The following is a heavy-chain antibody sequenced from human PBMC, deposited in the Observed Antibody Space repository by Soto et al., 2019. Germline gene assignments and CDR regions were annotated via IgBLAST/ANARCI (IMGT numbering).Heavy chain of an antibody. V-gene: IGHV4-34*01. J-gene: IGHJ2*01. Sequence: QVRLQQWGAGLLKPSETLPLTCAVYGGSFSDYYWSWVRQPPGKGLEWIGEINHSGSTNYNPSLEGRVARSVDTCKNQWSLRLNSVSAADTAVYDCAREVPSRYFDLWGGGTPVTVSS. D-gene: IGHD3-10*01. CDR3: AREVPSRYFDL. CDR1: GGSFSDYY. CDR2: INHSGST.